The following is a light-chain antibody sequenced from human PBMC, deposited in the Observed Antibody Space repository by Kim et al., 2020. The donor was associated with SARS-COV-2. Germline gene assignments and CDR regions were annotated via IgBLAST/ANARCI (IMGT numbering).Light chain of an antibody. V-gene: IGKV3-11*01. CDR1: QSVSTS. CDR2: DAS. CDR3: QQREDWPLT. Sequence: LSPGERATLSCRASQSVSTSVAWFQHNPGQAPRLLIHDASYRATGIPARFSGSGSGTDFTLTITGLQAEDFAVYYCQQREDWPLTFGVGTKVDIK. J-gene: IGKJ4*01.